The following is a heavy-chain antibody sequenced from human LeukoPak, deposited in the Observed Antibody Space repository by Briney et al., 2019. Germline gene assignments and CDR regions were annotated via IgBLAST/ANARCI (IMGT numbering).Heavy chain of an antibody. CDR1: GFTLSDHH. D-gene: IGHD5-12*01. Sequence: PGGSLRLSCAASGFTLSDHHMDWVRQAPGKGLEWVSTITGGGGSTYYADSVKGRFTISRDNSKDTFYLQMNSLRVEDTAVYYCAKARIAATIYPKEVNFDYWGQGTLVTVSS. V-gene: IGHV3-23*01. CDR2: ITGGGGST. J-gene: IGHJ4*02. CDR3: AKARIAATIYPKEVNFDY.